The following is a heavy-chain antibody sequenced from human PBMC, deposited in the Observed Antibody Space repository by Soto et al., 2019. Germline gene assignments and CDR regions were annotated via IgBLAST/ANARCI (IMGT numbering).Heavy chain of an antibody. CDR1: GFTVSSNY. V-gene: IGHV3-53*04. D-gene: IGHD3-16*01. CDR3: ASYIWGRYMIYMDV. Sequence: EVQLVESGGGLVQPGGSLRLSCAASGFTVSSNYMSWVRQAPGKGLEWVSVIYSGGSTYYADSVKGRFTISRHNSKNTLYLQMNRLSDEDAAVYYCASYIWGRYMIYMDVWGQGTTVTVSS. CDR2: IYSGGST. J-gene: IGHJ6*03.